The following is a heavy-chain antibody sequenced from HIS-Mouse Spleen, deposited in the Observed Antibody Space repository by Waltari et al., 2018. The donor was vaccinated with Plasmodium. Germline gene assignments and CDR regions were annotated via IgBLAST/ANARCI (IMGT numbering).Heavy chain of an antibody. CDR1: GGSISSSSYY. CDR3: ARRGGSYYYFDY. V-gene: IGHV4-39*01. J-gene: IGHJ4*02. D-gene: IGHD1-26*01. CDR2: IYYSGST. Sequence: QLQLQESGPGLVKPSETLSLTCTVSGGSISSSSYYWGWIRQPPGKGLEWIGSIYYSGSTYYNPALNSRVTISVDTSKNQFSLKLSSVTAADTAVYYCARRGGSYYYFDYWGQGTLVTVSS.